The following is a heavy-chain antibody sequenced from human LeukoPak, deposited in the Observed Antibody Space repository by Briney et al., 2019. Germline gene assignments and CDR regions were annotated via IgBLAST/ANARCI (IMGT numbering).Heavy chain of an antibody. CDR1: GFTFSSYA. D-gene: IGHD1-26*01. Sequence: GGSLRLSCAASGFTFSSYAMHWVRQAPGKGLEWVAVISYDGSNKYYADSVKGRFTISRDNSKNTLYLQMNSLRAEDTAVYYCAREASGSPYYYYYYGMDVWGQGTTVTVSS. V-gene: IGHV3-30-3*01. CDR3: AREASGSPYYYYYYGMDV. J-gene: IGHJ6*02. CDR2: ISYDGSNK.